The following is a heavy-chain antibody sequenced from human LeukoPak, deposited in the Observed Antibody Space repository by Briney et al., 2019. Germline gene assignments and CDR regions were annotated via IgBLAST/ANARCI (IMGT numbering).Heavy chain of an antibody. J-gene: IGHJ4*02. Sequence: SETLSLTCAVSGGSVSSYHWTWVRQVPGKGLEWIGYINYSGRTNYNPSLETRVTISVDTSKNQLSLKLTSVTAADTAVYYCASILYGANGFDYWGQGTLVTVSS. CDR1: GGSVSSYH. CDR2: INYSGRT. V-gene: IGHV4-59*02. D-gene: IGHD4/OR15-4a*01. CDR3: ASILYGANGFDY.